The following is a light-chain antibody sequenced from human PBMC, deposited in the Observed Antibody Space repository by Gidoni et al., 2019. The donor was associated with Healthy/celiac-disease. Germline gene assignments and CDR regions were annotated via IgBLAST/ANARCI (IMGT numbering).Light chain of an antibody. CDR2: DAS. Sequence: ELLFTPSPATLSLSPGERATLSCRASQSVSSYLAWYQQKPGQAPRLLIYDASNRATGIPARFSGSGSGTDFTLTISSLEPEDFAVYYCQQRSNWPPLTFGGGTKVEIK. CDR3: QQRSNWPPLT. J-gene: IGKJ4*01. CDR1: QSVSSY. V-gene: IGKV3-11*01.